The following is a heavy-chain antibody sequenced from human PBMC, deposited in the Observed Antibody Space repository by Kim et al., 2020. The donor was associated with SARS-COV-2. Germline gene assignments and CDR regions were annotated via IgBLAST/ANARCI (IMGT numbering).Heavy chain of an antibody. Sequence: SETLSLTCTVSGGSISSSSDYWGWIRQPPGKGLEWLGSIYYSGSTYYNPSLKSRLTISVDTSKSQFSLKLSYVTAADTSVYYCARHVKSGTYYDDDWGQGTLVMVSS. J-gene: IGHJ4*02. CDR1: GGSISSSSDY. D-gene: IGHD1-26*01. CDR2: IYYSGST. V-gene: IGHV4-39*01. CDR3: ARHVKSGTYYDDD.